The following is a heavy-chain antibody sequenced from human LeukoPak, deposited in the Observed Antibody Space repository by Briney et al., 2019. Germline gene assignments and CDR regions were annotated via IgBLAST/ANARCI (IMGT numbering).Heavy chain of an antibody. Sequence: PGGSLRLSSAASGFAFSGFAMAGGRQAPGKGLEWVSAISGSGVSTYYADSVKGRFTISRDNSRNTLYLQMNTLRAEDTAVYYCAKDLWIYSGTYSNSCYPWGQGTLVTVSS. V-gene: IGHV3-23*01. J-gene: IGHJ5*02. D-gene: IGHD1-26*01. CDR3: AKDLWIYSGTYSNSCYP. CDR1: GFAFSGFA. CDR2: ISGSGVST.